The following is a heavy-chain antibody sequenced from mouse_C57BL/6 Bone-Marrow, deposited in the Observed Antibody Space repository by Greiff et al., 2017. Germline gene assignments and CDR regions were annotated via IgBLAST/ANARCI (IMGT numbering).Heavy chain of an antibody. Sequence: EVMLVESGGGLVKPGGSLKLSCAASGFTFSSYAMSWVRQTPEKRLEWVATISDGGSYTYYPDNVKGRFTISRDNAKNNLYLQMSHLKSEDTAMYYCARDYYGSRAWFAYWGQGTLVTVSA. D-gene: IGHD1-1*01. CDR3: ARDYYGSRAWFAY. CDR1: GFTFSSYA. J-gene: IGHJ3*01. CDR2: ISDGGSYT. V-gene: IGHV5-4*01.